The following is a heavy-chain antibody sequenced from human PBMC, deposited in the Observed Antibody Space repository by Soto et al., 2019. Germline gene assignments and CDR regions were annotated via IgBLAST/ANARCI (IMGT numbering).Heavy chain of an antibody. CDR3: ARHFRESKITGYSSGWYAFDI. CDR2: IYPGDSDT. V-gene: IGHV5-51*01. CDR1: GYSFTSYW. J-gene: IGHJ3*02. Sequence: GESLKISCKGSGYSFTSYWIGWGRQMPGKGLEWMGIIYPGDSDTRYSPSFQGQVTISADKSISTAYLQWSSLKASDTAMYYCARHFRESKITGYSSGWYAFDIWGQGTMVTVSS. D-gene: IGHD6-19*01.